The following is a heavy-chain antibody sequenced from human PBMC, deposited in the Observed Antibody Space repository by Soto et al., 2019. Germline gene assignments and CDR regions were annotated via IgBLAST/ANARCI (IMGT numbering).Heavy chain of an antibody. D-gene: IGHD7-27*01. CDR3: ARGNWEY. Sequence: SETLSLTCTVSGGSISSYYWSWIRQPPGKGLEWIGYIYYSGSTNYNPSLKSRVTISVDTSKNQFSLKLGSVTAADTAVYYCARGNWEYWGQGTLVTVSS. CDR2: IYYSGST. CDR1: GGSISSYY. V-gene: IGHV4-59*01. J-gene: IGHJ4*02.